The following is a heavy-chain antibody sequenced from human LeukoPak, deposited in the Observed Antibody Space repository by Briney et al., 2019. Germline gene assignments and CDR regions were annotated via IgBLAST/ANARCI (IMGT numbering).Heavy chain of an antibody. CDR3: ARSEYDYVWGSYRYSPYYFDY. Sequence: PSETLSLPCAIAGGSFSGYYWSWIRQPPGKGLEWIGEINHSGSTNYNPSLKSRVTISIDTSKNQFSLKLSSVTAADTAVYYCARSEYDYVWGSYRYSPYYFDYWGQGTLVTVP. CDR2: INHSGST. V-gene: IGHV4-34*01. J-gene: IGHJ4*02. D-gene: IGHD3-16*02. CDR1: GGSFSGYY.